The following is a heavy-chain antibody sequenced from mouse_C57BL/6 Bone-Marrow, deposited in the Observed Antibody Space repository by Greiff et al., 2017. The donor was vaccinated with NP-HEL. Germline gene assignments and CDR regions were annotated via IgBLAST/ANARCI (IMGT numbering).Heavy chain of an antibody. J-gene: IGHJ2*01. CDR1: GYAFSSSW. V-gene: IGHV1-82*01. D-gene: IGHD1-1*01. CDR3: ASFTTVVARGYFDY. CDR2: IYPGDGDT. Sequence: LQESGPELVKPGASVKISCKASGYAFSSSWMNWVKQRPGKGLEWIGRIYPGDGDTNYNGKFKGKATLTADKSSSTAYMQLSSLTSEDSAVYFCASFTTVVARGYFDYWGQGTTLTVSS.